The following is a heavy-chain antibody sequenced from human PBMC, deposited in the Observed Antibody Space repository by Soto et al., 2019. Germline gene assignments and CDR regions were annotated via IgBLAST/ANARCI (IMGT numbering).Heavy chain of an antibody. CDR1: GGSISSGGYY. J-gene: IGHJ4*02. D-gene: IGHD4-17*01. V-gene: IGHV4-31*03. CDR3: ARDRAVTTDYFDY. Sequence: PSETLSLTCTVSGGSISSGGYYWSWIRQHPGKGLEWIGYIYYSGSTYYNPSLKSRVTISVDTSKNQFSLKLSSVTAADTAVYYGARDRAVTTDYFDYWGQGNLVTVSS. CDR2: IYYSGST.